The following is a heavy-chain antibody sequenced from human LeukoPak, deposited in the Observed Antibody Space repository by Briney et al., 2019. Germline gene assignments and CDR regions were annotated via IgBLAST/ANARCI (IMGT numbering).Heavy chain of an antibody. Sequence: SETLSLTCAVYGGSSSGYYWSWIRQPPGKGLEWIGEINHSGSTNYNPSLKSRVTISVDTSKNQFSLKLSSVTAADTAVYYCARLPRRGLVVVVVAALDAFDIWGQGTMVTVSS. CDR3: ARLPRRGLVVVVVAALDAFDI. CDR2: INHSGST. J-gene: IGHJ3*02. V-gene: IGHV4-34*01. CDR1: GGSSSGYY. D-gene: IGHD2-15*01.